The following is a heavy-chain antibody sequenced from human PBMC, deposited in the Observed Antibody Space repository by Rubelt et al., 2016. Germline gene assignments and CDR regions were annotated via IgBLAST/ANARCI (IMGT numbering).Heavy chain of an antibody. V-gene: IGHV1-46*01. CDR3: ARDMPTIFGVVTNNWFDP. Sequence: GASVKISCKASGYSFTTYYMHWVRQAPGQGLEWMVMIDPSGGATNYAQKFQGRITMTRDTSTSTVYLDLSSLRSEDTAVYYCARDMPTIFGVVTNNWFDPWGQGTLVTVSS. J-gene: IGHJ5*02. CDR1: GYSFTTYY. CDR2: IDPSGGAT. D-gene: IGHD3-3*01.